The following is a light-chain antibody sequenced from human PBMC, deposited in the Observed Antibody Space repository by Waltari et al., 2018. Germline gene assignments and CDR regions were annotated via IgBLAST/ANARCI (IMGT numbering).Light chain of an antibody. CDR2: DAS. CDR1: QSVTRY. Sequence: EIVLTQSPATLSLSPGERATLSCRASQSVTRYLAWYQQKPGQAPRLLIYDASNRATGIPARFSGSGSGTDFTLTISGLEPEDFAVYYCQQRSNWPPWTVGQGTKVEIK. J-gene: IGKJ1*01. CDR3: QQRSNWPPWT. V-gene: IGKV3-11*01.